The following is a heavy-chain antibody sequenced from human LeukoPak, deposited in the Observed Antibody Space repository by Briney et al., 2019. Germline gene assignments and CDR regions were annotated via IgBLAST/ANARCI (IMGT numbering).Heavy chain of an antibody. J-gene: IGHJ4*02. Sequence: GGSLRLSCAASGFTFSSYSMNWVRQAPGKGLEWVSVIYSGGSTFYADSVKGRFTISRDNFKNTLYLQMNSLRAEDTAVYYCARGEVVVGALFDSWGQGTLVTVSS. CDR1: GFTFSSYS. V-gene: IGHV3-53*01. CDR2: IYSGGST. CDR3: ARGEVVVGALFDS. D-gene: IGHD1-26*01.